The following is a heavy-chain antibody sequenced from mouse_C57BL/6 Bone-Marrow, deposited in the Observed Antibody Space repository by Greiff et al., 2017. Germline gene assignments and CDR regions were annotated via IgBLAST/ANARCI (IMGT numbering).Heavy chain of an antibody. CDR2: IYPGNGDT. V-gene: IGHV1-12*01. CDR1: GYTFTSYN. CDR3: ARSRARDY. Sequence: LQQSGAELVRPGASVKMSCKASGYTFTSYNMHWVKQTSRQGLEWIGAIYPGNGDTSSNQKFKGKATLTVDKSSSTAYMQLSSLTSEDSAVYFCARSRARDYWGQGTSVTVSS. J-gene: IGHJ4*01.